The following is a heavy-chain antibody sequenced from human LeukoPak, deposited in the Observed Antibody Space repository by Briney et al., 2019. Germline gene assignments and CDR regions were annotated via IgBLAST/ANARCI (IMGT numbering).Heavy chain of an antibody. CDR3: AREISTVTTSWFDP. CDR2: IYYSGST. Sequence: SETLSLTCTVSGGSISSYYWSWIRQPPGKGLEWIGYIYYSGSTNYNPSLKSRVTISVDTSKNQFSPKLSSVTAADTAVYYCAREISTVTTSWFDPWGQGTLVTVSS. CDR1: GGSISSYY. J-gene: IGHJ5*02. V-gene: IGHV4-59*01. D-gene: IGHD4-11*01.